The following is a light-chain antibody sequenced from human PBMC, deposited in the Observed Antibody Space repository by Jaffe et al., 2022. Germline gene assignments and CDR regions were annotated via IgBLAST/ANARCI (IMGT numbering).Light chain of an antibody. J-gene: IGLJ3*02. CDR3: AAWDVNLHSRL. V-gene: IGLV1-47*01. Sequence: QSVLTQPPSASGTPGQGVTISCSGGVSNIGSKSVLWYQQFPGTAPKLLIYNNNQRPSGVPDRFSASKSGTSASLAISGLRSEDEADYYCAAWDVNLHSRLFGGGTKLTVL. CDR2: NNN. CDR1: VSNIGSKS.